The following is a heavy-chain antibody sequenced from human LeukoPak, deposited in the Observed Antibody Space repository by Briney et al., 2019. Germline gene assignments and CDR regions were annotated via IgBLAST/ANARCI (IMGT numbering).Heavy chain of an antibody. CDR1: GFTFSSYG. Sequence: GGSLRLSCAASGFTFSSYGMHWVRQAPGKGQEWVAVIWYDGSNKYYADSVKGRFTISRDNSKNTLYLQMNSLRAEDTAVYYCASERTSSYYFDYWGQGTLVTVSS. J-gene: IGHJ4*02. CDR3: ASERTSSYYFDY. CDR2: IWYDGSNK. V-gene: IGHV3-33*01. D-gene: IGHD1-14*01.